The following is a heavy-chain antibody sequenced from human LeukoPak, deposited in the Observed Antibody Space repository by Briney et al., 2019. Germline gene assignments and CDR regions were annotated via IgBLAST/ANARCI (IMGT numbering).Heavy chain of an antibody. CDR3: AQYYYDSSGYYDPGD. CDR2: IYYSGST. J-gene: IGHJ4*02. D-gene: IGHD3-22*01. V-gene: IGHV4-59*01. Sequence: SETLSLTCTVSGGSISSYYWSWIRQPPGKGLEWIGYIYYSGSTNYNPSLKSRVTISVDTSKNQFSLKLSSVTAADTAVYYCAQYYYDSSGYYDPGDWGQGTLVTVSS. CDR1: GGSISSYY.